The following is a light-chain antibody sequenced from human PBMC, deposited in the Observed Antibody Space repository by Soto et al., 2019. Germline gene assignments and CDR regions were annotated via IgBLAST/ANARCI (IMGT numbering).Light chain of an antibody. CDR3: QQYNNWPPWT. V-gene: IGKV3D-15*03. J-gene: IGKJ1*01. CDR1: QSVRNN. CDR2: GAS. Sequence: EVVLTQSPGTLSLSPGERATLSCRASQSVRNNYLAWYQQKPGQAPRLLIYGASIRATGIPARFSGGGSGTAFSLPTSTLQYEEFAVYYCQQYNNWPPWTFGQGTKVDIK.